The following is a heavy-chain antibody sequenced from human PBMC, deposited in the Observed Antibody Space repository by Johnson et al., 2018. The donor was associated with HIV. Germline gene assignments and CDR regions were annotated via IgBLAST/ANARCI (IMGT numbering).Heavy chain of an antibody. CDR3: AKGSWGRAPYHDAFDI. J-gene: IGHJ3*02. D-gene: IGHD2-2*01. V-gene: IGHV3-74*02. CDR1: GFSFNNYW. Sequence: VQLVESGGGLVQPGGSLILSCAASGFSFNNYWMHLVRQAPGKGLVWVSRISSDGSSTYYADSVKGRFTISRDNSKNTLYLQMNSLRAEDTAVYYCAKGSWGRAPYHDAFDIWGQGTMVTVSS. CDR2: ISSDGSST.